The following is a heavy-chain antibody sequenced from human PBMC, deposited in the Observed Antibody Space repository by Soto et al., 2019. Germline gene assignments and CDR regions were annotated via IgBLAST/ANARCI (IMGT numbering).Heavy chain of an antibody. D-gene: IGHD5-18*01. CDR3: ATLNSFGSDY. Sequence: GSLRLSCAASGFSFSNYWMHWVRQAPGKGLVWVSRIYSDGSGTMYADSVQGRFTISRDNAKSTLYLQMNSLRVEDTAVYYCATLNSFGSDYWGRGTLVTVSS. J-gene: IGHJ4*02. CDR2: IYSDGSGT. CDR1: GFSFSNYW. V-gene: IGHV3-74*03.